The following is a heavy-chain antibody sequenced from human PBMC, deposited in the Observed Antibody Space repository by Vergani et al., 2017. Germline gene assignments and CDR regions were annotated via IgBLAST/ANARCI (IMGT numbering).Heavy chain of an antibody. J-gene: IGHJ4*02. CDR2: IGKDGIKT. D-gene: IGHD2-21*02. V-gene: IGHV3-30*02. CDR3: AKYLRDSTDGLPDS. CDR1: GFTFSNFG. Sequence: QVQLVESAGGVVQPGGSLRLSCAASGFTFSNFGMHWIRQAPGKGLEWLAYIGKDGIKTRYRDAVKGRFTVSRDNSKDILYLQIDSLRSEYTALYYCAKYLRDSTDGLPDSWGPGTLFIVSS.